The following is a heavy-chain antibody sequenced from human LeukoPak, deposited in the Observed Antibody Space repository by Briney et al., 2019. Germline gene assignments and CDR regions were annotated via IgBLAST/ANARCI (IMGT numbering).Heavy chain of an antibody. CDR2: ISWNSGSI. Sequence: PGRSLRLSCAASGFTFDDYAMHWVRQAPGKGLEWVSGISWNSGSIGYADSVKGRFTISRDNAKNSLYLQMNSLRAEDTALYYCAKSRDVWSEMEMSFDYWGQGTLVTVSS. J-gene: IGHJ4*02. CDR1: GFTFDDYA. V-gene: IGHV3-9*01. D-gene: IGHD3-3*01. CDR3: AKSRDVWSEMEMSFDY.